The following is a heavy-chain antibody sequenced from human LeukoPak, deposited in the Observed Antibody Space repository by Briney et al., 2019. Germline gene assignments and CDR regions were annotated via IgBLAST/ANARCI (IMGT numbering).Heavy chain of an antibody. D-gene: IGHD3-10*01. CDR1: GDSVSSNSTA. CDR2: TYYRSKWYN. CDR3: AREVYGDASALITLGRGVNLKNWVDP. V-gene: IGHV6-1*01. J-gene: IGHJ5*02. Sequence: SQTLSLTCVISGDSVSSNSTAWNWIGQSPSRGLEWLGRTYYRSKWYNDYAVAVKSRITIDPDTSKNQFSWQLNSVTPEDKAVYYCAREVYGDASALITLGRGVNLKNWVDPWGQGSLVPVSS.